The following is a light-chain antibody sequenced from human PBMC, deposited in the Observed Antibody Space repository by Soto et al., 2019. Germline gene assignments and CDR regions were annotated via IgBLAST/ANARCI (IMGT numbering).Light chain of an antibody. Sequence: MLSKSVVHMSLFQVARVTLSCRASQNINTRLPWYQHRPGQAPSPLIYQTSLRAAGIPTRFSASGSGTDFTLTISGVQPEDFALYYCRQRHILPRTFGHGTKVDI. CDR3: RQRHILPRT. CDR1: QNINTR. CDR2: QTS. V-gene: IGKV3-11*01. J-gene: IGKJ3*01.